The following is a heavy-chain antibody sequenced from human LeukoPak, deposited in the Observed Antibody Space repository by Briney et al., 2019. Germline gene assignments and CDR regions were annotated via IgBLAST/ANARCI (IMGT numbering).Heavy chain of an antibody. V-gene: IGHV1-46*01. CDR2: INLSGGST. CDR3: ARDLDYGEKSEDY. Sequence: ASVKVSCKASGFTLINYYMHWVRQAPGQGLEWLGIINLSGGSTHYPLKFQDRVTMTRDTSTSTVYMELSSLRSEDTAVYYCARDLDYGEKSEDYWGQGTLVTVSS. J-gene: IGHJ4*02. CDR1: GFTLINYY. D-gene: IGHD4/OR15-4a*01.